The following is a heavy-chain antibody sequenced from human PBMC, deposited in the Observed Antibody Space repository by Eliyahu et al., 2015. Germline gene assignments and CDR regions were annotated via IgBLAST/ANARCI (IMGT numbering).Heavy chain of an antibody. V-gene: IGHV1-69*04. D-gene: IGHD3-22*01. CDR3: ARDEPGDYSDSGGYYQSQNYFDC. CDR2: IIPILGIA. J-gene: IGHJ4*02. CDR1: GGTVSXYA. Sequence: QVQLVQSGAEVKKPGSSVKXSCKASGGTVSXYAISWVRQAPGQGLEWMGRIIPILGIAHYAQNFEGRVTITAAKSTRTVYMEVRSLRSEDTAVYYCARDEPGDYSDSGGYYQSQNYFDCWGQGTLVTVSS.